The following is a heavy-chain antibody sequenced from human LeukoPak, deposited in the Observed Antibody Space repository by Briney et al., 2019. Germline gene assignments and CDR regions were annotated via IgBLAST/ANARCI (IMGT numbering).Heavy chain of an antibody. CDR1: GFTFSSYS. J-gene: IGHJ4*02. Sequence: GGSLRLSCAASGFTFSSYSMDWVRQAPGKGLEWVSSISSSSSYIYYADSVKGRFTISRDNAKNSLYLQMNSLRAEDTAVYYCAVGVGANYFDYWGQGTLVTVSS. CDR3: AVGVGANYFDY. D-gene: IGHD1-26*01. V-gene: IGHV3-21*01. CDR2: ISSSSSYI.